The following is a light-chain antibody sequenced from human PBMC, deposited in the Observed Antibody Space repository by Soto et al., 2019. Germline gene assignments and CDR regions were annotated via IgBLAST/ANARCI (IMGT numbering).Light chain of an antibody. CDR3: CPYAGSSTLV. J-gene: IGLJ2*01. V-gene: IGLV2-23*01. CDR1: SSDVGSYNL. CDR2: EGS. Sequence: QSVLTQPASVSGSPGQSITISCTGTSSDVGSYNLVSWYQQHQGKAPKLMIYEGSERPPGVSNRFSGSKSGNTASRTISGLLACDEAEYYCCPYAGSSTLVFRRGT.